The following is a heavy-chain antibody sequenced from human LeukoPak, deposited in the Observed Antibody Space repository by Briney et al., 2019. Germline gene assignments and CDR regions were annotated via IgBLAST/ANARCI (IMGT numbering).Heavy chain of an antibody. J-gene: IGHJ4*02. V-gene: IGHV4-4*02. CDR2: IYHSGST. Sequence: PSETLSLTCAVSGGSISSSNWWSWVRQPPGKGLEWIGEIYHSGSTNYNPSLKSRVTISVDTSKNQFSLKLSSVTAADTAVYYCAGAREEAALRYWGQGTLVTVSS. D-gene: IGHD5-12*01. CDR3: AGAREEAALRY. CDR1: GGSISSSNW.